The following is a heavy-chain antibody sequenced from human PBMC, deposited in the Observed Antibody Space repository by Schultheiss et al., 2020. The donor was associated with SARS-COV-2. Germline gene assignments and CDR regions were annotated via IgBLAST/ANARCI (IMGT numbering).Heavy chain of an antibody. Sequence: GESLKISCKGSGYSFTSYWIGWVRQMPGKGLEWMGIIYPGDSDTRYSPSFQGQVTISADKSISTVYLQWSSLKASDTGIYYCARRTRYEPNWFDPWGQGTLVTVSS. CDR2: IYPGDSDT. V-gene: IGHV5-51*01. D-gene: IGHD2-2*01. CDR1: GYSFTSYW. CDR3: ARRTRYEPNWFDP. J-gene: IGHJ5*02.